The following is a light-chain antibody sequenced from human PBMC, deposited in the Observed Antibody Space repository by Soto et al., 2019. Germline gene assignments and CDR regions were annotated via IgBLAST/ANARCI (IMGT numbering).Light chain of an antibody. Sequence: QSVLTQPPSASGSPGQSVTISCTGTSSDVGGYNYVSWHQQHPGKAPKLIIYDVTKRPSGVPDRFSGSKSGYTASLTVSGLQAEDGADYYCSSFAGGNIYVFGTGTKVTV. J-gene: IGLJ1*01. V-gene: IGLV2-8*01. CDR1: SSDVGGYNY. CDR3: SSFAGGNIYV. CDR2: DVT.